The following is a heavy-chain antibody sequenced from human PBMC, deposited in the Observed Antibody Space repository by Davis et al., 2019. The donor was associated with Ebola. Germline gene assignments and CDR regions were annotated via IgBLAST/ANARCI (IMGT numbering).Heavy chain of an antibody. Sequence: GESLKISCAATGFTFSNYGMHWVRQAPGKGLEWVSRIINDGSSTNYADSVKGRFTISRDNAGNALHLDMNSLRPEDTAVYYCARGPTVAGTGNTFDIWGQGTVVTVSS. D-gene: IGHD6-19*01. CDR2: IINDGSST. CDR1: GFTFSNYG. J-gene: IGHJ3*02. V-gene: IGHV3-74*01. CDR3: ARGPTVAGTGNTFDI.